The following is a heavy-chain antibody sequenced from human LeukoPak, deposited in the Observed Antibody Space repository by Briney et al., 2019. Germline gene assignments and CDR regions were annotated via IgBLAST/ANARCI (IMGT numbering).Heavy chain of an antibody. Sequence: SETLSLTCTVSGGSISSYYWSWIRQPPGKGLEWIGYIYYSGRTTYNPSLKSRVTLSVDTSRNQFSLRLNSVTAADTAVYYCAKSNGYGLIDIWGQGTMVTVSS. CDR2: IYYSGRT. CDR3: AKSNGYGLIDI. D-gene: IGHD3-22*01. V-gene: IGHV4-59*12. J-gene: IGHJ3*02. CDR1: GGSISSYY.